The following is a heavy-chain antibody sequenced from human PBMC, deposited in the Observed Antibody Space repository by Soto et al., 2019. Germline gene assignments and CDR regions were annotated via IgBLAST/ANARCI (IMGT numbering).Heavy chain of an antibody. D-gene: IGHD2-21*02. J-gene: IGHJ4*02. Sequence: PGGSLRLSCGASGLSVSDNYMGWVRQAPGRGLEWVSVMYAGGDTHYADSVKGRFTISRDKSENTLFLEMNSLRADDAALYYCAKDFSRDSFSQKPSCGGDCYTLDSWGQGTQVTVSS. CDR2: MYAGGDT. V-gene: IGHV3-53*01. CDR1: GLSVSDNY. CDR3: AKDFSRDSFSQKPSCGGDCYTLDS.